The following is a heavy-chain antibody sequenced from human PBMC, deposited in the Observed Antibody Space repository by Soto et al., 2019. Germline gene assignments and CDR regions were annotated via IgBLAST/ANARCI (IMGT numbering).Heavy chain of an antibody. CDR3: ARDHGGGGLTLES. Sequence: QVHLEESGGGLVKPGGSLRLSCIASVFTFSDYYMSWIRQAPGKGLEWVADISNSGKIRHHADSVGGRFTISRDNARDSLYLQMNSLRPEDSAIYYCARDHGGGGLTLESWGQGTLVTVSS. J-gene: IGHJ4*02. D-gene: IGHD3-16*01. V-gene: IGHV3-11*01. CDR2: ISNSGKIR. CDR1: VFTFSDYY.